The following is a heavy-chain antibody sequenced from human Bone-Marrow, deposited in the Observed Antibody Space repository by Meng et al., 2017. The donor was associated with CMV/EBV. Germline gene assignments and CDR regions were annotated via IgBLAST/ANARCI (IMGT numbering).Heavy chain of an antibody. Sequence: SETLSLTCAVFGGSFSDFYWTWIRQPPGKGLEWLGEVSHSGSTNYNQYLKSRVSISVDTAKNQFSLKLSSVSAADTAVYSCARGVRQWLADGFDPWGQGTLVTVSS. CDR3: ARGVRQWLADGFDP. CDR1: GGSFSDFY. D-gene: IGHD6-19*01. J-gene: IGHJ5*01. CDR2: VSHSGST. V-gene: IGHV4-34*01.